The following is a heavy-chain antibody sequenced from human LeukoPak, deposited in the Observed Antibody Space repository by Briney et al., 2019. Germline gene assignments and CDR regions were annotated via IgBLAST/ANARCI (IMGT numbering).Heavy chain of an antibody. CDR3: ARETPALRSLYRLDV. J-gene: IGHJ6*02. V-gene: IGHV3-66*01. Sequence: PGGSLRLSCAASGFTVSNSYMTWVRQAPGKGLEWVSVIYSGGNTYYADSVKGRFTISRDNSKNTVYLQMNSLRAEDTAVYYCARETPALRSLYRLDVWGQGTTVTVSS. CDR1: GFTVSNSY. D-gene: IGHD3-3*01. CDR2: IYSGGNT.